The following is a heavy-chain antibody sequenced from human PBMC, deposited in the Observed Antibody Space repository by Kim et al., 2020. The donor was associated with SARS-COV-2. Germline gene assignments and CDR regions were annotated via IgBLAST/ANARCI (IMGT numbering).Heavy chain of an antibody. CDR2: IKTKAEGGTT. D-gene: IGHD3-10*01. V-gene: IGHV3-15*01. CDR1: EFNFMNAW. J-gene: IGHJ5*02. CDR3: TTDWAYGSGFDP. Sequence: GGSLRLSCAASEFNFMNAWMTWVHEAPGKGLEWVGRIKTKAEGGTTEYTAAVKDRFTISRDDSKNMLYLHMNSLKIEDTGVYFCTTDWAYGSGFDPWGQGTQVTVSS.